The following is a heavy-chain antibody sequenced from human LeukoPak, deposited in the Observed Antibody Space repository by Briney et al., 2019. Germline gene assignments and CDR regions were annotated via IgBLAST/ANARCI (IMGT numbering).Heavy chain of an antibody. CDR1: GFTFSGFW. V-gene: IGHV3-74*01. CDR3: AREGFGIDIVVVPAEIDY. CDR2: ISFDGSDA. D-gene: IGHD2-2*01. J-gene: IGHJ4*02. Sequence: GGSLRLSCAASGFTFSGFWMHWVRQAPGKGLVWVSCISFDGSDATYADSVKGRFTISRDNSKNTLYLQMNSLRAEDTAVYYCAREGFGIDIVVVPAEIDYWGQGTLVTVSS.